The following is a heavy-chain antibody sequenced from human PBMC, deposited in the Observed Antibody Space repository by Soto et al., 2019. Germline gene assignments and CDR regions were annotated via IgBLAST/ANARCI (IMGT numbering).Heavy chain of an antibody. CDR3: ANLPSP. CDR1: GGSFSGYY. Sequence: SETLSLTCAVYGGSFSGYYWSWIRQPPGKGLEWIGYIYHSGSTYYNPSLKSRVTISVDRSKNQFSLKLSSVTAADTAVYYCANLPSPRAQGTLVTVSS. J-gene: IGHJ5*02. CDR2: IYHSGST. V-gene: IGHV4-34*01.